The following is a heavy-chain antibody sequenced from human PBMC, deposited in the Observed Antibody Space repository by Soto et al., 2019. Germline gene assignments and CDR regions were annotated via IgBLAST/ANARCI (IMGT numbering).Heavy chain of an antibody. V-gene: IGHV4-59*08. Sequence: QVQLQQSGPRLVKPSETLSLTCTVSSGPDRSHNWGWIRQPPGRGLEWIGYVYYTGDTAYNPSLRGRVTISADTSTNDSAFTLNSVTAADTAVYYCVRQGIDYLHGLVDVWGQGTTVSVSS. D-gene: IGHD4-17*01. CDR2: VYYTGDT. CDR3: VRQGIDYLHGLVDV. J-gene: IGHJ6*02. CDR1: SGPDRSHN.